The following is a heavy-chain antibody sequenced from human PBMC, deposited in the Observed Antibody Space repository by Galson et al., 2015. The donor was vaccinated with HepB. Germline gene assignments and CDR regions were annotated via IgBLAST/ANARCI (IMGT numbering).Heavy chain of an antibody. J-gene: IGHJ4*02. D-gene: IGHD3-16*01. CDR1: GFTFSSYA. CDR2: ISGSGGST. CDR3: ASLRGADPLGFHY. Sequence: SLRLSCAASGFTFSSYAMSWVRQAPGKGLEWVSAISGSGGSTYYADSVKGRFTISRDNSKNTLYLQMNSLRAEDTAMYYCASLRGADPLGFHYWGQGTLVTVSS. V-gene: IGHV3-23*01.